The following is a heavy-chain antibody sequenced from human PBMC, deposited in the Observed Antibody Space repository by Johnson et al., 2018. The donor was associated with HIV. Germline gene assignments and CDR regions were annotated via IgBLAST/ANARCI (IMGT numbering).Heavy chain of an antibody. D-gene: IGHD1-1*01. Sequence: EKLVESGGGLIQPGGSLRLSCAASGFTVSSNYMSWVRQAPGKGLEWVSVIYSGGSTYYADSVKGRFTISRDNSENTLYLQMNSLRAEDTAGYYCARATTPHDAFDIWGQGTMVTVSS. J-gene: IGHJ3*02. CDR3: ARATTPHDAFDI. CDR1: GFTVSSNY. V-gene: IGHV3-53*01. CDR2: IYSGGST.